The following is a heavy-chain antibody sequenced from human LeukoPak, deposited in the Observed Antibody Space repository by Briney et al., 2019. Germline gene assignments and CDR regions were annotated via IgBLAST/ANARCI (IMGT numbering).Heavy chain of an antibody. CDR2: INPSGGST. V-gene: IGHV1-46*01. D-gene: IGHD6-19*01. CDR1: GYTFTSYY. CDR3: ARVGSVAATQHYYYYGMDV. J-gene: IGHJ6*02. Sequence: ASVKVSCKASGYTFTSYYMHWVRQAPGQGLEWMGIINPSGGSTSYAQKFQGRVTMTRDTSTRTVYMELSSLRSEDTAVYFCARVGSVAATQHYYYYGMDVWGQGTTVTVSS.